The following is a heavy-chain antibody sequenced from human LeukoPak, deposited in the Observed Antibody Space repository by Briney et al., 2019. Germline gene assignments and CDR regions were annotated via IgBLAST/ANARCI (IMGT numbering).Heavy chain of an antibody. D-gene: IGHD2-2*01. V-gene: IGHV4-59*01. Sequence: PSETLSLTCTVSGGSISSYYWSWIRQPPGKGLEWIGYIYYSGSTNYNPSLKSRVTISVDTSNNQFSLQLSSVTAADTAVYYCAVLPRPGYCSSTSCYSYWGQGTLVTVSS. J-gene: IGHJ4*02. CDR2: IYYSGST. CDR1: GGSISSYY. CDR3: AVLPRPGYCSSTSCYSY.